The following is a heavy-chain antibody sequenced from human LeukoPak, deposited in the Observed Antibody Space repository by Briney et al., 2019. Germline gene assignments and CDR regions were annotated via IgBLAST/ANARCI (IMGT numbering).Heavy chain of an antibody. CDR2: IYSGGST. CDR3: ARAFRPASDPHDFYDF. D-gene: IGHD3/OR15-3a*01. J-gene: IGHJ3*01. CDR1: GFTVSSNY. V-gene: IGHV3-66*01. Sequence: PGGSLRLSCAASGFTVSSNYMSWVRQAPGKGLEWVSVIYSGGSTYYADSVKGRFTISRDNSKNTLYLQMNSLRAEDTAVYYCARAFRPASDPHDFYDFWGRGTTVTVSS.